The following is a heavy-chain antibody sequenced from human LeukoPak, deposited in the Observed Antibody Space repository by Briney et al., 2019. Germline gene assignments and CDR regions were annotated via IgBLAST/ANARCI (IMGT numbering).Heavy chain of an antibody. CDR3: ARVMPRGYSGNPQGFDY. Sequence: GGSLRLSCAASGVTVSSKYISWVRQAPGKELEWVSVIYSGGSTYYADSVRGRFTISRDNSKNTLYLQMNSLRAEDTAVYYCARVMPRGYSGNPQGFDYWGQGTLVTVSS. J-gene: IGHJ4*02. CDR1: GVTVSSKY. V-gene: IGHV3-53*01. CDR2: IYSGGST. D-gene: IGHD5-12*01.